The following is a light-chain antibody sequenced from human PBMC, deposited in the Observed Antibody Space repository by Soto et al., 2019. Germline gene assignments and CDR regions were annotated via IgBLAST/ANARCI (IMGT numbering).Light chain of an antibody. CDR1: QSVLYRSNNKNY. J-gene: IGKJ4*01. V-gene: IGKV4-1*01. CDR2: WAS. CDR3: QQFYTTPLT. Sequence: DIVMTQSPDSLAVSLGARATINCKSSQSVLYRSNNKNYLAWYQQKPGQPPKLLIYWASTRESGVPDRFSGSGSGTDFTLTISSLQAEDVAVYYCQQFYTTPLTFGGGTKVESK.